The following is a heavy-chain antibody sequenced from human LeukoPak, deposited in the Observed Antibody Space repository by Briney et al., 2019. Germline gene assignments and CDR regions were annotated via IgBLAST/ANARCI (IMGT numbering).Heavy chain of an antibody. CDR3: ARVRSGSYHLDY. CDR2: IYGDGST. Sequence: SETLSLTCTVSGGSITSYYWTWIRQPPGKGLEWIGFIYGDGSTKYNPSLKSRVTMSVDRSKNQFSLKLSSVTAADTAVYYCARVRSGSYHLDYWGQGTLVTVSS. V-gene: IGHV4-59*12. D-gene: IGHD1-26*01. CDR1: GGSITSYY. J-gene: IGHJ4*02.